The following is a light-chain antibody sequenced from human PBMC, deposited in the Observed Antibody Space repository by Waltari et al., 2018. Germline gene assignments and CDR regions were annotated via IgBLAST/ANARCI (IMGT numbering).Light chain of an antibody. Sequence: RARQSISSSFLAWYRKKPGEAPSLLIHGASSSATGIPDRFSGSGSGTDFTLTISRLEPEDFAVYYCQQYGSSPPFTFGQGTKLEI. CDR2: GAS. CDR1: QSISSSF. J-gene: IGKJ2*01. V-gene: IGKV3-20*01. CDR3: QQYGSSPPFT.